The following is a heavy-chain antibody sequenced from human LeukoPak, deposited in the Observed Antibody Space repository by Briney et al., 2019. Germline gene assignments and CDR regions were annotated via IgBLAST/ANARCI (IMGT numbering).Heavy chain of an antibody. CDR2: IYHSGST. CDR3: ARAVEDDAFDI. V-gene: IGHV4-34*01. J-gene: IGHJ3*02. CDR1: GGSFSGYY. Sequence: RTSETLSLTCAVYGGSFSGYYWSWIRQPPGKGLEWIGYIYHSGSTYYNPSLKSRVTISVDRSKNQFSLKLSSVTAADTAVYYCARAVEDDAFDIWGQGTMVTVSS. D-gene: IGHD6-19*01.